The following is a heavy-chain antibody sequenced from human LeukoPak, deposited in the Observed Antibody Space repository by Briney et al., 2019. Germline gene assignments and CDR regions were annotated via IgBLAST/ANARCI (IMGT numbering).Heavy chain of an antibody. V-gene: IGHV3-21*04. CDR1: GFTFSSYS. D-gene: IGHD2-15*01. Sequence: PGGSLRLSCAASGFTFSSYSMNWVRQAPGKGLEWVSSISSSSSYIYYAYSVKGRFTISRDNAKNSLYLQMNSLRAEDTALYYCAKGAGYCSGGSCYSGGAGDGWRIYFDYWGQGTLVTVSS. J-gene: IGHJ4*02. CDR3: AKGAGYCSGGSCYSGGAGDGWRIYFDY. CDR2: ISSSSSYI.